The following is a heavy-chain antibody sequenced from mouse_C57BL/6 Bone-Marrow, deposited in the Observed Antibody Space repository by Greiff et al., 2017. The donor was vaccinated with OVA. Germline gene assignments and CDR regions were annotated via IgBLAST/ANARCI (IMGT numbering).Heavy chain of an antibody. CDR3: ARRTTVGGYYFDY. D-gene: IGHD1-1*01. Sequence: QVQLKQSGAELVMPGASVKLSCKASGYTFTSYWMHWVKQRPGQGLEWIGEIDPSDSYTNYNQKFKGKSTLTVDKSSSTAYMQLSSLTSEDSAVYYCARRTTVGGYYFDYWGQGTTLTVSS. CDR1: GYTFTSYW. CDR2: IDPSDSYT. V-gene: IGHV1-69*01. J-gene: IGHJ2*01.